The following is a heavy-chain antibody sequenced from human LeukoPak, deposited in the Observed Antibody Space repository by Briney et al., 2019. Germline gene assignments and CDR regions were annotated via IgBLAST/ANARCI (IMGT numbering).Heavy chain of an antibody. CDR1: AGSMSGYY. J-gene: IGHJ3*02. V-gene: IGHV4-59*08. CDR2: IYNSGST. Sequence: SETLSLTCTVSAGSMSGYYWTWIRQPPGKGLEWIGYIYNSGSTNYNPSLRSRVTISVDASKNQFSLKLNSVTAADTAVYYCARRNILTEGEAFDIWGQGTMVTVSS. CDR3: ARRNILTEGEAFDI. D-gene: IGHD3-9*01.